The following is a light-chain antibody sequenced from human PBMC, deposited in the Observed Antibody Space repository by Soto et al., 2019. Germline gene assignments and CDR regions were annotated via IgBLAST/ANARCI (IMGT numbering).Light chain of an antibody. V-gene: IGKV3-20*01. J-gene: IGKJ1*01. CDR1: QSVSSSY. CDR3: QHYGSSPPRT. Sequence: EIVLTQSPGTLSLSPGERATLSCRASQSVSSSYLAWYQQKPGQAPRLRIYCASSRATGIPDRFSGSGSGTDFTLTISRLEPEDFPLYYCQHYGSSPPRTFGQGTKVEIK. CDR2: CAS.